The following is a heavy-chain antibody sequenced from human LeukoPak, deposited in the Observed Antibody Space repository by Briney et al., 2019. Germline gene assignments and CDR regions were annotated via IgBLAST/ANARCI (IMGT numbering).Heavy chain of an antibody. V-gene: IGHV5-51*01. CDR3: ARHSTFGELARAVFDF. Sequence: GESLKISCKGSGYSFSSNWIGWVRQMPGRGLEWMGIIYPGDSDIRYSPSFQGQVTISADKSISTAYLQWSSLKASDTAMYYCARHSTFGELARAVFDFWGQGTLATVSS. J-gene: IGHJ4*02. CDR1: GYSFSSNW. D-gene: IGHD2-2*01. CDR2: IYPGDSDI.